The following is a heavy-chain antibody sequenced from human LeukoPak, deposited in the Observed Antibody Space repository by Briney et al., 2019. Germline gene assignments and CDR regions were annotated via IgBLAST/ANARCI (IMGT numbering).Heavy chain of an antibody. D-gene: IGHD3-3*01. CDR2: ISPSGGST. J-gene: IGHJ4*02. V-gene: IGHV1-46*01. Sequence: ASVKVSCEASGYTFTSYYMHWVRQAPGQGLEWMGVISPSGGSTTYAQKFQGRVTLTRDTSISTAYMELSRLRSDDAAVYYCARDRGRRITIFGVVKGYFDYWGQGTLVTVSS. CDR1: GYTFTSYY. CDR3: ARDRGRRITIFGVVKGYFDY.